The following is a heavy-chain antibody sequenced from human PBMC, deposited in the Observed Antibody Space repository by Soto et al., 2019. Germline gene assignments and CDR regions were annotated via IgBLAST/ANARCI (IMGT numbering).Heavy chain of an antibody. CDR2: TYYRSKWYN. V-gene: IGHV6-1*01. CDR3: ARAWFTGTTVGYDY. Sequence: QTLSLTCAISGDSVSSNSAAWNLIRQSPSRGLEWLGRTYYRSKWYNDYAVSVKSRITINPDTSKNQFSLQLNSVTPEDTAVYYCARAWFTGTTVGYDYWGQGTLVTVSS. CDR1: GDSVSSNSAA. J-gene: IGHJ4*02. D-gene: IGHD1-7*01.